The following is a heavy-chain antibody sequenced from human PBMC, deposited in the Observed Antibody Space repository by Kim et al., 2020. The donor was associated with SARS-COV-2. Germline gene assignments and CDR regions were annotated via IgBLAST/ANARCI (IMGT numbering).Heavy chain of an antibody. D-gene: IGHD6-25*01. Sequence: GGSLRLSCAASGFTFDDYAMHWVRQAPGKGLEWVSGISWNSGSIGYADSVKGRFTISRDNAKNSLYLQMNSLRAEDTALYYCAKDTSPGIAAKNENWFDPWGQGTLVTVSS. CDR2: ISWNSGSI. J-gene: IGHJ5*02. V-gene: IGHV3-9*01. CDR3: AKDTSPGIAAKNENWFDP. CDR1: GFTFDDYA.